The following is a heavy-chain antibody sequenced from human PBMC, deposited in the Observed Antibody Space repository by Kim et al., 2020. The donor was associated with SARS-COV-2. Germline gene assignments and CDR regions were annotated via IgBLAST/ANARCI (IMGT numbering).Heavy chain of an antibody. CDR3: ARWRYYGSDNWFVP. CDR1: GFSFSNYG. J-gene: IGHJ5*02. CDR2: ISPYNGNT. D-gene: IGHD3-10*01. V-gene: IGHV1-18*01. Sequence: ASVKVSCKTSGFSFSNYGITWVRQSPGQGLEWVGWISPYNGNTHYTPKLHGRVSMTTDTSTSTAYMELTSLRSDDTAVYYCARWRYYGSDNWFVPWVQATLVTV.